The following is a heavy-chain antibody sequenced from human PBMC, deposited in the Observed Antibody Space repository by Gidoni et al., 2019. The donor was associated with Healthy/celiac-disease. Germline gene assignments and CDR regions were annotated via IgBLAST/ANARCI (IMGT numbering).Heavy chain of an antibody. CDR1: GGTFSSYT. Sequence: QVQLVQSGAEVKTPGSSVKVSCKASGGTFSSYTISWVRQAPGQGLEWMGRIIPILGIANYAQKFQGRVTITADKSTSTAYMELSSLRSEDTAVYYCARADSGYDCCYWGQGTLVTVSS. CDR3: ARADSGYDCCY. V-gene: IGHV1-69*02. CDR2: IIPILGIA. D-gene: IGHD5-12*01. J-gene: IGHJ4*02.